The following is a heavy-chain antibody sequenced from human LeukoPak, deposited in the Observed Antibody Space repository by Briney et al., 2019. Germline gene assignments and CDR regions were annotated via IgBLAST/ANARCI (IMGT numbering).Heavy chain of an antibody. J-gene: IGHJ5*02. CDR3: AREESSRLSAWFDP. CDR2: IIPIFGTA. V-gene: IGHV1-69*01. D-gene: IGHD6-13*01. CDR1: GGTFSSYA. Sequence: SVNVSCKASGGTFSSYAISWVRQAPGQRLEWMGGIIPIFGTANYAQKFQCRVTITADESTSTAYMELSSLRSEDTAVYYCAREESSRLSAWFDPWGQGTLVTVSS.